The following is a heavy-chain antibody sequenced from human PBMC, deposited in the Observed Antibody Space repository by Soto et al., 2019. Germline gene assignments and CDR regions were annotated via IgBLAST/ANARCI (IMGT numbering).Heavy chain of an antibody. CDR1: GFTFSDYY. J-gene: IGHJ6*02. CDR3: PRERVDTHKVTYHYYYGMDA. V-gene: IGHV3-11*01. Sequence: QVQLVESGGGLVKPGGSLRRSCVASGFTFSDYYMSWIRQAPGKGQPWVSYISSRASTIHYADSVKGRFTISRDTAKNSLYLQRYSLSAEASIVYSCPRERVDTHKVTYHYYYGMDAWGQGTGVTVSS. D-gene: IGHD5-18*01. CDR2: ISSRASTI.